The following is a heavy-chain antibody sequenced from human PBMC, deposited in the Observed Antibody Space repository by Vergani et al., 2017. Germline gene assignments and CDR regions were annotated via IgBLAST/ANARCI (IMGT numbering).Heavy chain of an antibody. Sequence: EVQLVESGGGLVQPGGSLRLSCSASGFTFSSYAMHWVRQAPGKGLEWVSYISSSGSTIYYADSVKGRFTISRDNAKNSLYLQMNSLRAEDTAVYYCARDTGYSYGYDAFDIWGQGTMVTVSS. CDR2: ISSSGSTI. J-gene: IGHJ3*02. D-gene: IGHD5-18*01. CDR3: ARDTGYSYGYDAFDI. CDR1: GFTFSSYA. V-gene: IGHV3-48*04.